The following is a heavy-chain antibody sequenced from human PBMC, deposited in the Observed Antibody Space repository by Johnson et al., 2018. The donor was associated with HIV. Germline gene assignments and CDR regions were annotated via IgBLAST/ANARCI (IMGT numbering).Heavy chain of an antibody. D-gene: IGHD2-15*01. CDR1: GFTFSSYG. J-gene: IGHJ3*01. V-gene: IGHV3-30*02. CDR2: IRYDGSNT. CDR3: AKDHPTPGARVHVFDL. Sequence: QVQLVESGGGLVQPGGSLRLSCAASGFTFSSYGMHWVRQAPGKGLEWVAFIRYDGSNTYDADSVRGRFTISRDNSKNTLYLQMNSLRVEDTAVYYCAKDHPTPGARVHVFDLWGQGTMVTVSS.